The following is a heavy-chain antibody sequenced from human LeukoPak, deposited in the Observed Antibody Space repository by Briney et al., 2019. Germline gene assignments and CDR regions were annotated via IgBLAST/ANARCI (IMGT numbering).Heavy chain of an antibody. Sequence: PGGSLRLSCVASGFTFRSYGMNRVRQAPGKGLEWVAVIWYDGTNKFYVDSVKGRFTISRNNSKNTLYVQMNSLRAEDTAVYYCARLLGYCSGGNCAPGAFDIWGQGTMVTVSS. CDR1: GFTFRSYG. CDR2: IWYDGTNK. D-gene: IGHD2-15*01. J-gene: IGHJ3*02. V-gene: IGHV3-33*01. CDR3: ARLLGYCSGGNCAPGAFDI.